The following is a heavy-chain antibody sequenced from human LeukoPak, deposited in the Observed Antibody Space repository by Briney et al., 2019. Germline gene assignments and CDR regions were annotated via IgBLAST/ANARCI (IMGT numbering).Heavy chain of an antibody. V-gene: IGHV3-21*01. D-gene: IGHD3-10*01. CDR2: IGSSNSYI. CDR3: AREGIHGSGSYYEY. Sequence: GGSLRLSCAASGFTFTSYSMNWVRQAPGKGLEWVSSIGSSNSYIYYADSVKGRFTISRDNAKNSLYLQMNSLRDEDTAVYYCAREGIHGSGSYYEYWGQGTLVTVSS. CDR1: GFTFTSYS. J-gene: IGHJ4*02.